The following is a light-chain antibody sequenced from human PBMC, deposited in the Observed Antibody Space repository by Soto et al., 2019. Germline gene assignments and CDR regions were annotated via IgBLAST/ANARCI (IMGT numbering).Light chain of an antibody. CDR3: QQSSSTPLT. V-gene: IGKV1-39*01. CDR1: EAISHY. Sequence: IHMTQSPSSLSASIGDRVTITCRASEAISHYLNWYQQKPGKAPKLLIYGASKLQSEVPSRFSGSGSGTDFTLPITSLQGEDFATYYCQQSSSTPLTFGGGTKVEI. J-gene: IGKJ4*01. CDR2: GAS.